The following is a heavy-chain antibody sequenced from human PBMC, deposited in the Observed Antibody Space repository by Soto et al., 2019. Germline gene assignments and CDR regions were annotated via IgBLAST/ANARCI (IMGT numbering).Heavy chain of an antibody. CDR3: GGGYGLLWFGESQGGMDV. D-gene: IGHD3-10*01. J-gene: IGHJ6*02. CDR1: GGTFSSYA. CDR2: LIPIFGTA. Sequence: QVQLVQSGAEVKKPGSSVKVSCKASGGTFSSYAISWVRQAPGQGLEWMGGLIPIFGTASYAQKFQGRVTITADESASTAYRELSSLRSGDTAVYYCGGGYGLLWFGESQGGMDVWGQGTTVTVSS. V-gene: IGHV1-69*01.